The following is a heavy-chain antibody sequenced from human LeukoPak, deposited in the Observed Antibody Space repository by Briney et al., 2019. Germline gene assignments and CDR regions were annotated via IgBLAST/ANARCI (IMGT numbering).Heavy chain of an antibody. CDR2: IKSKTDGGTT. CDR3: TTRGGSFSIFDY. D-gene: IGHD1-26*01. Sequence: GGSLRLSCAASGFTFSDAWMSGGGQAPGKGRGWVGRIKSKTDGGTTDYAAPVKGRFTISRDDSKNTLYLQMNSLKTEDTAVYYCTTRGGSFSIFDYWGQGTLVTVSS. V-gene: IGHV3-15*01. J-gene: IGHJ4*02. CDR1: GFTFSDAW.